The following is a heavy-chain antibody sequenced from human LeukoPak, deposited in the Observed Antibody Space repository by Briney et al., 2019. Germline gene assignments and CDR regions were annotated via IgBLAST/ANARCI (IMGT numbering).Heavy chain of an antibody. V-gene: IGHV3-48*03. J-gene: IGHJ3*01. D-gene: IGHD3-22*01. CDR1: GFTFSSYE. CDR2: IDSSSSTI. Sequence: GGSLRLSCAASGFTFSSYEMNWVRQAPGKGLEWVSYIDSSSSTIHYADSVRGRFTISRDNAKNLVYLQMNSLRDEDTAVYYCARGRGSSYYYYCFDFWGQGTMVTVSS. CDR3: ARGRGSSYYYYCFDF.